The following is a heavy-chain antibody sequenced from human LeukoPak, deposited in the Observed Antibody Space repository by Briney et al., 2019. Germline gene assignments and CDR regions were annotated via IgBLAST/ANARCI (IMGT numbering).Heavy chain of an antibody. V-gene: IGHV1-8*03. CDR1: GYTFTSYD. CDR3: AREYYDYVWGSYREHAFDI. CDR2: MNPNSGNT. J-gene: IGHJ3*02. Sequence: AASVKVSCKASGYTFTSYDINWVRQATGQGLEWMGWMNPNSGNTGYAQKFQGRVTITRNTSISTAYMELSSLRSEDTAVYYCAREYYDYVWGSYREHAFDIWGQGTMVTVSS. D-gene: IGHD3-16*02.